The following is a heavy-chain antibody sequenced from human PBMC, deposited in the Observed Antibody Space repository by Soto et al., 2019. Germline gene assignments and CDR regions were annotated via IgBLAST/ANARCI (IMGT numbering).Heavy chain of an antibody. Sequence: GSVRHIGAASKFVVLSDSRNLERKAPGKGLEWVSYISSSSSTIYYAESVQGRFTISRDNAKNSLYLQMNSLRGEDTAVYYCARDRYSYYVFWSGSLPYCYCGGDVWGEGTTVTVPQ. V-gene: IGHV3-48*04. CDR1: KFVVLSDS. CDR3: ARDRYSYYVFWSGSLPYCYCGGDV. J-gene: IGHJ6*04. D-gene: IGHD3-3*01. CDR2: ISSSSSTI.